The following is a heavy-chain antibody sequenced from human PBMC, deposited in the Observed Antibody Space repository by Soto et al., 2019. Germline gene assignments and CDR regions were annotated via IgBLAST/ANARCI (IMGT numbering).Heavy chain of an antibody. V-gene: IGHV1-69*06. D-gene: IGHD3-10*01. J-gene: IGHJ6*02. CDR3: ASNPSGSRYYYGMDV. CDR1: GGTFSSYA. CDR2: IIPIFGTA. Sequence: GASVKVSCKASGGTFSSYAISWVRQAPGQGLEWMGGIIPIFGTANYAQKFQGRVTITADKSTSTAYMELSSLRSEDTAVYYCASNPSGSRYYYGMDVWGQGTTVTVSS.